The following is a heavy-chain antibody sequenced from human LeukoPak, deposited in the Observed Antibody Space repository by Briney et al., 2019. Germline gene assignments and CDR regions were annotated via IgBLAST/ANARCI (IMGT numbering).Heavy chain of an antibody. J-gene: IGHJ3*02. Sequence: PSETLSLTCTVSGGSISSSSYYWGWIRQPPGKGLEWIGSIYYSGSTYYNTSLKSRVTISVDTSTNQFSLKLTSVTAADTAVYYYARHVGVDGQWLKAFDIWGQGTMVIVSS. CDR1: GGSISSSSYY. V-gene: IGHV4-39*01. D-gene: IGHD6-19*01. CDR2: IYYSGST. CDR3: ARHVGVDGQWLKAFDI.